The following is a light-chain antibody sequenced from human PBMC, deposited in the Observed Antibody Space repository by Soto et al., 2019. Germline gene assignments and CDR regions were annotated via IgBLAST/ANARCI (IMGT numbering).Light chain of an antibody. CDR2: KVS. V-gene: IGLV2-14*01. CDR3: TSYTTATSRV. J-gene: IGLJ2*01. Sequence: QSALTQPASVSGTPGQSITISCTGTSSDFNTYNYGSWYQHPPGKAPKLIIFKVSHRPSGVSNRFSGSKSGNTASLTISGLQAEDEADYYCTSYTTATSRVFGGGTKLTVL. CDR1: SSDFNTYNY.